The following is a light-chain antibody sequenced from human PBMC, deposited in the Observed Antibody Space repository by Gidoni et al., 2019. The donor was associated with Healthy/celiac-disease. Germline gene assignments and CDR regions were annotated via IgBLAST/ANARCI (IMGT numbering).Light chain of an antibody. CDR1: QSISSY. Sequence: DIQMTQSPSSLSASVGDRVTITCRASQSISSYLNWYQQKPGKGPQLLIYAASSLQSGVPSISGSGSGTDFTLTISSLQPEDFATYYCQQSYSTLYTFGQGTKLEIK. CDR3: QQSYSTLYT. J-gene: IGKJ2*01. V-gene: IGKV1-39*01. CDR2: AAS.